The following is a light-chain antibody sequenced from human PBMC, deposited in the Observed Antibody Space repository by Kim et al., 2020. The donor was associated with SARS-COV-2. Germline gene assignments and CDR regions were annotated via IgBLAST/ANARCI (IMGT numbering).Light chain of an antibody. CDR1: QSVSNNY. CDR2: AAS. CDR3: QNYDTLPWT. Sequence: IVLTQSPGSLFLSPGERATLSCRASQSVSNNYLAWYQERPGQAPRVLIYAASSRAPGIPDRFSGSGSGTDFTLTISRLEPEDFVVYYCQNYDTLPWTFGQGTKVDIK. J-gene: IGKJ1*01. V-gene: IGKV3-20*01.